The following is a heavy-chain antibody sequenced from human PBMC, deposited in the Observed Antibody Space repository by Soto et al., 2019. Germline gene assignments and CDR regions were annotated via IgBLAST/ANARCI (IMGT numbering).Heavy chain of an antibody. CDR3: VRYCSTTLCNGVATRTFDY. V-gene: IGHV3-23*01. J-gene: IGHJ4*02. CDR1: GFTFSSYA. Sequence: GGSLRLSCAASGFTFSSYAMSWVRQAPGKGLEWVSAISGSGGSTYYADSVTGRFTISRDNTRNSLYLQMNSLRDEDTALYYCVRYCSTTLCNGVATRTFDYWGQGTLVTVSS. CDR2: ISGSGGST. D-gene: IGHD2-2*01.